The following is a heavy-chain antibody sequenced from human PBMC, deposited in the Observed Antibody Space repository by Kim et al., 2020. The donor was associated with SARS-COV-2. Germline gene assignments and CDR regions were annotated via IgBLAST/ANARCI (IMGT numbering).Heavy chain of an antibody. Sequence: GESLKISCKGSGYSFTSYWISWVRQMPGKGLEWMGRIDPSDSYTNYSPSFQGHVTISADKSISTAYLQWSSLKASDTAMYYCARHPIVLMVYALHYYGMDVWGQGTTVTVSS. J-gene: IGHJ6*02. V-gene: IGHV5-10-1*01. CDR3: ARHPIVLMVYALHYYGMDV. D-gene: IGHD2-8*01. CDR2: IDPSDSYT. CDR1: GYSFTSYW.